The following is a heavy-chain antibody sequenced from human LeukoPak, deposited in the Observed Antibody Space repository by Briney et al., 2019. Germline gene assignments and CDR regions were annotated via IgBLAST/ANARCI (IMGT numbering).Heavy chain of an antibody. Sequence: GGSLRLSCAASGFTFDDYGMSWVRQAPGKGLEWVSGINWNGGSTGYADSVKGRFTISRDNTKNALFLQMNSLTVDDTAVYYCARDEPSGSVVDYWGQGALVTVSS. CDR2: INWNGGST. V-gene: IGHV3-20*04. D-gene: IGHD1-26*01. J-gene: IGHJ4*02. CDR1: GFTFDDYG. CDR3: ARDEPSGSVVDY.